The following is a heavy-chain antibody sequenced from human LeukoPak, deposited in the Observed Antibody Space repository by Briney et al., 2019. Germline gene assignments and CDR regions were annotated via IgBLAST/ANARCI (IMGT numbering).Heavy chain of an antibody. J-gene: IGHJ4*02. CDR2: ISAYNGNT. Sequence: ASVKVSCKASGYTFTSYGISWVRQAPGQGLEWMGWISAYNGNTNYAQKLQGRVTMTTDTSTSTAYMELRSLTSDDTAVFYCARGLPPRRNYDSSGYYSYYFDYWGQGTLVTVSS. CDR3: ARGLPPRRNYDSSGYYSYYFDY. CDR1: GYTFTSYG. V-gene: IGHV1-18*01. D-gene: IGHD3-22*01.